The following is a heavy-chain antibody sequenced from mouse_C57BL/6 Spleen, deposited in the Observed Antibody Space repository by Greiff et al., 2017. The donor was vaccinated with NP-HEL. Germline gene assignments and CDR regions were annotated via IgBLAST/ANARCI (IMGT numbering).Heavy chain of an antibody. CDR2: IYPGDGDP. CDR3: ARRRGAPYFDY. J-gene: IGHJ2*01. CDR1: GYAFRSSW. Sequence: VQLQQSGPELVKPGASVKISCKASGYAFRSSWMNWVKQRPGKGLEWIGRIYPGDGDPNYNGKFKGKATLTADKPSSTAYMQLSSLSSEDSAVYFSARRRGAPYFDYWGQGTTLTVSS. V-gene: IGHV1-82*01.